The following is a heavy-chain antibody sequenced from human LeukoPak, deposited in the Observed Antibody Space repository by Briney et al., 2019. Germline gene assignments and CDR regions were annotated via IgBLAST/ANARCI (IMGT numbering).Heavy chain of an antibody. V-gene: IGHV4-39*07. CDR2: INHSGST. J-gene: IGHJ4*02. CDR1: GGSISSSSYY. CDR3: ATLKMYSSGWYYFDY. Sequence: SETLSLTCTVSGGSISSSSYYWSWIRQPPGKGLEWIGEINHSGSTNYNPSLKSRVTISVDTSKNQFSLKLSSVTAADTAVYYCATLKMYSSGWYYFDYWGQGTLVTVSS. D-gene: IGHD6-19*01.